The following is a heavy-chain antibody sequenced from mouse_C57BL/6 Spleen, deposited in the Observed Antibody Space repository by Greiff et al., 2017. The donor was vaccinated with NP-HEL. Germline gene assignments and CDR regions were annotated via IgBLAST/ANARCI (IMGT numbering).Heavy chain of an antibody. CDR2: IDPENGDT. D-gene: IGHD2-12*01. J-gene: IGHJ1*03. CDR1: GFNIKDDY. V-gene: IGHV14-4*01. Sequence: EVHLVESGAELVRPGASVKLSCTASGFNIKDDYMHWVKQRPEQGLEWIGWIDPENGDTEYASKFQGKATITADTSSNTAYLQLSSLTSEDTAVYYCTTYRNWYFDVWGTGTTVTVSS. CDR3: TTYRNWYFDV.